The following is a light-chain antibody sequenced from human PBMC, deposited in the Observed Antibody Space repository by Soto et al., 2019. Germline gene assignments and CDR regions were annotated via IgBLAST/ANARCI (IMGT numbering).Light chain of an antibody. CDR1: QYVSTY. J-gene: IGKJ5*01. Sequence: EIVLTQSPATLSLSPGERATLSCRASQYVSTYLAWYQQKPGQAPRLLIYDASNRATGIPARFSGSGSGTDFTITISSLEPEDFAFYYCQQRSNWPSITFGQGTRLEIK. V-gene: IGKV3-11*01. CDR3: QQRSNWPSIT. CDR2: DAS.